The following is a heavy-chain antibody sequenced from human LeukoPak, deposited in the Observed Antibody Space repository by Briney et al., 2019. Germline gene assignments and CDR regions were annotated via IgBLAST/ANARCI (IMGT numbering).Heavy chain of an antibody. CDR1: GYTFTSYG. D-gene: IGHD4-17*01. Sequence: ASVKVSCKASGYTFTSYGISWVRQAPGQGLEWMGWISAYNGNTNYAQKLQGRVTMTTDTSTSTVYMELSSLRSEDTAVYYCARDPGDYGDYYYYYMDVWGKGTTVTVSS. J-gene: IGHJ6*03. CDR3: ARDPGDYGDYYYYYMDV. V-gene: IGHV1-18*01. CDR2: ISAYNGNT.